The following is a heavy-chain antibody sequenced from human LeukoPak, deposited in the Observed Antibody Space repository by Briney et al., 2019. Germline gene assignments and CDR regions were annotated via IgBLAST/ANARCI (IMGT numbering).Heavy chain of an antibody. J-gene: IGHJ4*02. Sequence: GGSLRLSCAASGSTFSGYWMTWVRQAPGKGLEWVANIKEDGSEKYYVDSVKGRFTISRDNAKNSLYLQMNSLRAEDTAVYYCAREYDSGYYYYFDYWGQGTLVTVSS. CDR1: GSTFSGYW. CDR2: IKEDGSEK. V-gene: IGHV3-7*01. D-gene: IGHD3-22*01. CDR3: AREYDSGYYYYFDY.